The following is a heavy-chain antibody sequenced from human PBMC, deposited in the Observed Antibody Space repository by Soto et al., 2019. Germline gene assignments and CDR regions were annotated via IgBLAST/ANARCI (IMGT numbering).Heavy chain of an antibody. J-gene: IGHJ4*02. D-gene: IGHD6-6*01. V-gene: IGHV3-30*18. CDR2: ISYDGSNK. CDR1: GFTFSSYG. Sequence: GGSLRLSCAACGFTFSSYGMHWVRQAPGKGLEWVAVISYDGSNKYYADSVKGRFTISRDNSKNTLYLQMNSLRVEDTAVYYCAKVAGVGIEARRYFDYWGQGTLVTVSS. CDR3: AKVAGVGIEARRYFDY.